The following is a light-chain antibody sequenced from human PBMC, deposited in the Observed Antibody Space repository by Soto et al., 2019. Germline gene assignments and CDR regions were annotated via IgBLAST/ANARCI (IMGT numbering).Light chain of an antibody. V-gene: IGKV2-28*01. CDR3: MQSLQTPYT. CDR1: QSLLHSNGYNY. J-gene: IGKJ2*01. Sequence: DIVMIQSPLSLPVTPGEPASISCRSSQSLLHSNGYNYLDWYLQKPGQSPQLLISLGSNRASGVPDRFRGSGSGTDFTLNINRVEAEDVGVYYCMQSLQTPYTFGQGTKLEIK. CDR2: LGS.